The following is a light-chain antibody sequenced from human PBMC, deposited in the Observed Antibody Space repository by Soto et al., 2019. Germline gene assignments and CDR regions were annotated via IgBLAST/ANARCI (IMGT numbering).Light chain of an antibody. CDR3: SSYAGSNNFGV. Sequence: QSALTQSPSASGSPGQSVTISCTGTSSDVGGYNYVSWYQQHPGKAPKLMIYEVSKRPSGVPDRFSGSKSGNTASLTVSGLQAEDEADYYCSSYAGSNNFGVFGGGTKVTVL. CDR1: SSDVGGYNY. J-gene: IGLJ2*01. V-gene: IGLV2-8*01. CDR2: EVS.